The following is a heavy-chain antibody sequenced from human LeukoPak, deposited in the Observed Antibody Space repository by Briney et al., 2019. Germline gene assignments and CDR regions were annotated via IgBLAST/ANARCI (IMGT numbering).Heavy chain of an antibody. J-gene: IGHJ6*02. CDR2: ISYDGSNK. Sequence: PGGSLRLSCAASGFTFSNYAMHWVRQAPGKGLEWVAVISYDGSNKYYADSVKGRFTISRDDSKNTLYLQMNSLRAEDTAVYYCAKDGARITIFGVVTFYYYYYGMDVWGQGTTVTVSS. D-gene: IGHD3-3*01. CDR1: GFTFSNYA. V-gene: IGHV3-30*04. CDR3: AKDGARITIFGVVTFYYYYYGMDV.